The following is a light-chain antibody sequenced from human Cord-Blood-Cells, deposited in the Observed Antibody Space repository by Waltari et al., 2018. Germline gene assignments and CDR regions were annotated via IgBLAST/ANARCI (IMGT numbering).Light chain of an antibody. CDR2: EGS. V-gene: IGLV2-23*01. Sequence: QSALTQPASVSGSPGPSITISCTGTSSAVGSYNLVSWYHQHPGKARKLMIYEGSMRPSGVSNRVSGSKSGNTASLTISGLQAEDEADYYCCSYAGSSTVLFGGGTKLTGL. CDR3: CSYAGSSTVL. CDR1: SSAVGSYNL. J-gene: IGLJ2*01.